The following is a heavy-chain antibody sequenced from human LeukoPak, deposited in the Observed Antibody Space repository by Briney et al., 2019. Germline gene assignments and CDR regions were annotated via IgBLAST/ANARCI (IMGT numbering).Heavy chain of an antibody. CDR3: ARGRGTYGLTFDY. CDR1: GFTFSSYS. D-gene: IGHD4-17*01. CDR2: ISSSSNTL. J-gene: IGHJ4*02. Sequence: PGGSLRLSCAASGFTFSSYSMNWVRQAPGKGLEWVSYISSSSNTLYYADPVKGRFTISRDNAKNSLYLQMNSLRDEDTAVYFFARGRGTYGLTFDYWGRGTLVTVSS. V-gene: IGHV3-48*02.